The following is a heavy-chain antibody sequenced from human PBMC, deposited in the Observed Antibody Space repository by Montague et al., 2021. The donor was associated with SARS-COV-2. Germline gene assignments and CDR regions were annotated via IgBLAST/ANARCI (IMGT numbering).Heavy chain of an antibody. CDR2: IWADAYDQ. D-gene: IGHD4-17*01. CDR3: SRGSCGESGRFDY. CDR1: GFNFKNYA. J-gene: IGHJ4*02. Sequence: SLRLSCAAFGFNFKNYAMHWVRQAPNKGLEWVAVIWADAYDQYYADSVKGRFTISRDDSKNTLYLQMNSLRGDDTAVYYCSRGSCGESGRFDYWGQGTLVGVSS. V-gene: IGHV3-33*01.